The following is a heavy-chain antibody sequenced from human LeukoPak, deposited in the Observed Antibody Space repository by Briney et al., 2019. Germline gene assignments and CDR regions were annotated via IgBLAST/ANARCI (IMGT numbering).Heavy chain of an antibody. CDR1: GGSISSYY. V-gene: IGHV4-59*01. J-gene: IGHJ4*02. Sequence: SETLSLTCTVSGGSISSYYWSWIRQPPGKGLEWIGYIYYSGSTNYNPSLKSRVTISVDTSKNQFSLKLSSVTAADTAVYYCASAYCSGGSCYFDYWGQGTLVTVPS. D-gene: IGHD2-15*01. CDR2: IYYSGST. CDR3: ASAYCSGGSCYFDY.